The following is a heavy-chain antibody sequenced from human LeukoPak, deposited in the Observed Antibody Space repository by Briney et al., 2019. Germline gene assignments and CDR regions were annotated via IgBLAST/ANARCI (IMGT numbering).Heavy chain of an antibody. CDR2: IKSKNDGGTA. D-gene: IGHD2-15*01. J-gene: IGHJ4*02. CDR1: GFIFNKAW. Sequence: RGSLRLSCAASGFIFNKAWMNWVRQAPGKGRGWVGRIKSKNDGGTADYGSPVKGRFTISRDDSKNTLYLQMNSLISDDTAIYYCTPVMVEDRGFWGQGTLVTVSS. V-gene: IGHV3-15*01. CDR3: TPVMVEDRGF.